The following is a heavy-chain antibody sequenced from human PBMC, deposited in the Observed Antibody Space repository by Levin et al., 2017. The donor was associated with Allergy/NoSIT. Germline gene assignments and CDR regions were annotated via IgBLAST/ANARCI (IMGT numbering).Heavy chain of an antibody. V-gene: IGHV1-46*03. CDR3: ARSGDCAGGVCYRYYFDY. CDR2: INPSGGST. D-gene: IGHD2-8*02. CDR1: GYTFTSYY. J-gene: IGHJ4*02. Sequence: GESLKISCKASGYTFTSYYMHWVRQAPGQGLEWMGIINPSGGSTSYAQKFQGRVTMTRDTSTSTVYMELSSLRSEDTAVYYWARSGDCAGGVCYRYYFDYWGQGTLVTVSS.